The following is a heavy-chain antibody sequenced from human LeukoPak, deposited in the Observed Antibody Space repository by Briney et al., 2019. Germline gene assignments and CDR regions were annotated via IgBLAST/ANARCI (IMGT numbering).Heavy chain of an antibody. Sequence: GGSLRLSCAASGFTFSSYGMHWVRQAPGKGLEWVAVISYDGSDKYYADSVKGRFTISRDNSKNTLYLEMNSLRAEDTAVYYCAKIWGTYPYDYWGQGTLVTVSS. CDR3: AKIWGTYPYDY. J-gene: IGHJ4*02. CDR2: ISYDGSDK. D-gene: IGHD3-16*01. V-gene: IGHV3-30*18. CDR1: GFTFSSYG.